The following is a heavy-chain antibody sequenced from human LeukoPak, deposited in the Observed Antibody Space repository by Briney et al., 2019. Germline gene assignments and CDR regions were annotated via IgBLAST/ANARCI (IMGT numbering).Heavy chain of an antibody. D-gene: IGHD6-13*01. V-gene: IGHV3-33*01. Sequence: GGSLRLSCAASEFTFNIYDMHWVRQAPGKGLEWVAVIWYDGSNKYYADSVKGRFTISRDNSKNTLYAEMTSLRAEDTAVYYCATLASGYSSPFDYWGQGTLVTVSS. CDR3: ATLASGYSSPFDY. CDR1: EFTFNIYD. J-gene: IGHJ4*02. CDR2: IWYDGSNK.